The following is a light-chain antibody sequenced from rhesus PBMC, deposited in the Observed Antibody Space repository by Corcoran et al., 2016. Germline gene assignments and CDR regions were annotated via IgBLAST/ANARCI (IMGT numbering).Light chain of an antibody. CDR2: EVR. CDR3: HSYASSGTYI. J-gene: IGLJ1*01. CDR1: SSDIGGYNR. V-gene: IGLV2-13*03. Sequence: QAAPTQSPSVSGSAGQSVTISCTGTSSDIGGYNRVSWYQQYPGKAPKFLIYEVRQRPSGVSDRFSGSKAGNTASLTISGLQAEDEADYYCHSYASSGTYIFGSGTRLTVL.